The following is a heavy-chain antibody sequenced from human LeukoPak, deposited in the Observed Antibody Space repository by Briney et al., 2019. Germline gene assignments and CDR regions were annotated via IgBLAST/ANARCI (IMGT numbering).Heavy chain of an antibody. CDR1: GFTFSSYA. J-gene: IGHJ4*02. V-gene: IGHV3-30-3*01. D-gene: IGHD3-22*01. CDR2: ISYDGSNK. CDR3: ARDHDSSGYYYVLPSWCDY. Sequence: GGSLRLPCAASGFTFSSYAMHWVRQAPGKGLEWVAVISYDGSNKYYADSVKGRFTISRDNSKNTLYLQMNSLRAEDTAVYYCARDHDSSGYYYVLPSWCDYWGQGTLVTVSS.